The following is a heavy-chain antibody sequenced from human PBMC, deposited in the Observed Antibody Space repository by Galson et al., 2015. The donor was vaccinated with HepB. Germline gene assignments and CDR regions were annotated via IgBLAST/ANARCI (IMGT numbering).Heavy chain of an antibody. Sequence: SETLSLTCAVYGGSFSGYYWSWIRQPPGKGLEWIGEINHSGSTNYNPSLKSRVTISVDTSKNQFSLKLSSVTAADTAVYYCARAGTGWYFDLWGRGTLVTVSS. CDR3: ARAGTGWYFDL. V-gene: IGHV4-34*01. CDR2: INHSGST. J-gene: IGHJ2*01. D-gene: IGHD1-14*01. CDR1: GGSFSGYY.